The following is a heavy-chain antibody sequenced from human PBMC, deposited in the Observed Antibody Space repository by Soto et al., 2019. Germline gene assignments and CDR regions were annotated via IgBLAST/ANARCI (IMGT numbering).Heavy chain of an antibody. V-gene: IGHV1-69*08. CDR3: ARDVSMEGEDY. D-gene: IGHD1-26*01. CDR1: GGTFSSYT. Sequence: QVQLVQSGAEVKKPGSSVKVSCKASGGTFSSYTISWVRQAPGQGLEWMGRIIPILGIANYAQKFQGRVTXTXAKSTSTAYMELSSLRSEDTAVYYCARDVSMEGEDYWGQGTLVTVSS. J-gene: IGHJ4*02. CDR2: IIPILGIA.